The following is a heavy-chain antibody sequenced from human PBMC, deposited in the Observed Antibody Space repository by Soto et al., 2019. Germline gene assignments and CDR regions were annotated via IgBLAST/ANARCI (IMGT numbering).Heavy chain of an antibody. V-gene: IGHV3-23*01. Sequence: GGSLRLSCAASGFTFSIYSMNWVRQAPGKGLEWVSVISGSGGSTYFADSVKGRFTISRDNSKNTLYLQMSSLRAEDTVVYYCARSISVAGTPEFDYWGQGTLVTVSS. CDR1: GFTFSIYS. CDR2: ISGSGGST. D-gene: IGHD6-19*01. CDR3: ARSISVAGTPEFDY. J-gene: IGHJ4*02.